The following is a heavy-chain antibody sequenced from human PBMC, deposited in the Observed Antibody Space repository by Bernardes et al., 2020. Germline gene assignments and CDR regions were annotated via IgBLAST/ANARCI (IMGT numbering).Heavy chain of an antibody. CDR1: GFTVSSNY. V-gene: IGHV3-53*01. D-gene: IGHD5-12*01. J-gene: IGHJ4*02. Sequence: GGSLRLSCAASGFTVSSNYMSWVRQAPGKGLEWVSVIYSGGSTYYADSMKGRFTISRDNAKNSLYLQMNSLRAEDTAIYYCTRASGYDHHFDYWGQGTLVTVSS. CDR3: TRASGYDHHFDY. CDR2: IYSGGST.